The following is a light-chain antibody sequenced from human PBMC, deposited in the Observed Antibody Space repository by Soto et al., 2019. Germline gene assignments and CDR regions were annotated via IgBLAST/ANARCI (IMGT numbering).Light chain of an antibody. CDR3: LSYAGTAYV. V-gene: IGLV2-14*03. CDR2: GVT. Sequence: QSVLTQPASVSGSPGQSITISCTGTSSDIGFYNYVSWYQQYPGKAPNLLIYGVTNRPSGVSYRFSGSKSGSTASLTISGLRDEDEDDYYCLSYAGTAYVFGTGTKVTVL. CDR1: SSDIGFYNY. J-gene: IGLJ1*01.